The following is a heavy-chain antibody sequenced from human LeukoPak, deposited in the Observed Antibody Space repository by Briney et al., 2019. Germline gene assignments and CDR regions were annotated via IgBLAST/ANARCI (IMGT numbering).Heavy chain of an antibody. CDR2: ISYDGSNK. CDR1: GFTFSSYA. J-gene: IGHJ6*03. Sequence: GGSLRLSCAASGFTFSSYAMHWVRQAPGKGLEWGAVISYDGSNKYYADSVKGRFTTSRDNAKNSLYLQMNSLRAKDTAVYYCARVPPHCHYYYYYMDVWGKGTTVTVSS. D-gene: IGHD2-21*01. V-gene: IGHV3-30-3*01. CDR3: ARVPPHCHYYYYYMDV.